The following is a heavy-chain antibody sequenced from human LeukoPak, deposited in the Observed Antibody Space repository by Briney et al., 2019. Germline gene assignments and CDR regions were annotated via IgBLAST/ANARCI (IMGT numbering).Heavy chain of an antibody. Sequence: SETLPYTCDVSGGSVTSTNWWTWFRQPPRKGLEWIGEVHLDGRSNYNPSLKSRLVMSADLPENHISLKLTSVTAADTAVYYCAREGGFYRPIDHSGQGTPVTVSS. CDR1: GGSVTSTNW. CDR3: AREGGFYRPIDH. CDR2: VHLDGRS. D-gene: IGHD6-25*01. V-gene: IGHV4-4*02. J-gene: IGHJ4*02.